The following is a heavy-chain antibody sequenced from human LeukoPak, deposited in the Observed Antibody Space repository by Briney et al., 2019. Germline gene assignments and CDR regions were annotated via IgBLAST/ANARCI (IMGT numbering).Heavy chain of an antibody. D-gene: IGHD2-21*01. V-gene: IGHV1-18*01. Sequence: ASVKVSCKASGYTFTSYGISWVRQAPGQGLEWMGWISAYNGNTNYAQKLQGRVTTTTDTSTSTAYMELRSLRSDDTAVYYCARDVQASLWGQHYYGMDVWGQGTTVTVSS. CDR3: ARDVQASLWGQHYYGMDV. J-gene: IGHJ6*02. CDR1: GYTFTSYG. CDR2: ISAYNGNT.